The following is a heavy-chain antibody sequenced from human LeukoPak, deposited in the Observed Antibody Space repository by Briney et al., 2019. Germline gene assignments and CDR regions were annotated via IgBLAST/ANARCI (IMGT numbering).Heavy chain of an antibody. J-gene: IGHJ4*02. Sequence: GGSLRLSCAASGFTFSSYAMGWVRQAPGEGLEWVSSISGSGGSTYYADSVKGRFTISRDNSKNTLSLQINSLRAEDTAVYYCARDWEGYFDYWGQGTLVTVSS. V-gene: IGHV3-23*01. CDR2: ISGSGGST. CDR3: ARDWEGYFDY. CDR1: GFTFSSYA. D-gene: IGHD1-26*01.